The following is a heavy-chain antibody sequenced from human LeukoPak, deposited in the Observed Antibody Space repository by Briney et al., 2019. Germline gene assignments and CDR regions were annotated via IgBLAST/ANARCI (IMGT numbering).Heavy chain of an antibody. V-gene: IGHV3-23*01. CDR1: GFTFSSYA. CDR3: AKDSLYNWNDGDYYYYMDV. Sequence: GGPLRLSCAASGFTFSSYAMSWVRQAPGKGLEWVSAISGSGGSTYYADSVKGRFTISRDNSKNTLYLQMNSLRAEDTAVYYCAKDSLYNWNDGDYYYYMDVWGKGTTVTVSS. J-gene: IGHJ6*03. D-gene: IGHD1-1*01. CDR2: ISGSGGST.